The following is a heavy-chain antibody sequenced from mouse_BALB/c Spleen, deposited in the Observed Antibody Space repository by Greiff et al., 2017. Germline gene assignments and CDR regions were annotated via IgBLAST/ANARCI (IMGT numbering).Heavy chain of an antibody. CDR1: GYTFTDYN. Sequence: VQLQQSGAELAKPGASVKISCKASGYTFTDYNMHWVKQSHGKSLEWIGYIYPYNGGTGYNQKFKSKATLTVDNSSSTAYMELRSLTSEDSAVYYCARGYDYDFDYWGQGTTLTVSS. CDR3: ARGYDYDFDY. J-gene: IGHJ2*01. CDR2: IYPYNGGT. V-gene: IGHV1S29*02. D-gene: IGHD2-4*01.